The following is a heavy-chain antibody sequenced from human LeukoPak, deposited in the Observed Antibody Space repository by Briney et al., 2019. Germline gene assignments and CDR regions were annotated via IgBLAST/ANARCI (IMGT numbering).Heavy chain of an antibody. D-gene: IGHD2-21*01. J-gene: IGHJ4*02. V-gene: IGHV3-74*01. CDR1: GFTFSSYW. CDR3: ARDSRVCCQPDY. Sequence: GGSLRLSCAASGFTFSSYWMHWVRHARGKGLVWVSRINSDGSSTSYADSVKGRFTISRDNAKNTLYLQMNSLRAEDTAVYYCARDSRVCCQPDYWGQGTLVTVSS. CDR2: INSDGSST.